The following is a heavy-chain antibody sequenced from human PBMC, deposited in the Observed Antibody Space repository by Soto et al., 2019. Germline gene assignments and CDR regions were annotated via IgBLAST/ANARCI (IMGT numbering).Heavy chain of an antibody. D-gene: IGHD2-21*02. CDR2: IYYSGST. CDR3: ARGTVVTPIDY. V-gene: IGHV4-31*03. Sequence: SEPLSLSCTVSGGSISSGGYYWSWIRQHPGKGLEWIGYIYYSGSTYYNPSLKSRVTISVDTSKNQFSLKLSSVTAADTAVYYCARGTVVTPIDYWGQGTLVTVSS. CDR1: GGSISSGGYY. J-gene: IGHJ4*02.